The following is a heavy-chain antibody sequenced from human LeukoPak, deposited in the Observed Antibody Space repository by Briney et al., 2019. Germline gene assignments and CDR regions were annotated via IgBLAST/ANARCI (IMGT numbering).Heavy chain of an antibody. J-gene: IGHJ3*02. CDR2: IYYTGTT. CDR3: VTYFDKAFDI. D-gene: IGHD3-22*01. CDR1: RFTFSSYG. Sequence: GSLRLSCAASRFTFSSYGMSWVRQAPGKGLEWIGSIYYTGTTYYNPSLKSRLTIAVDTSKNQFSLKLNSVTAADTAVYYCVTYFDKAFDIWGQGTMVTVSS. V-gene: IGHV4-38-2*01.